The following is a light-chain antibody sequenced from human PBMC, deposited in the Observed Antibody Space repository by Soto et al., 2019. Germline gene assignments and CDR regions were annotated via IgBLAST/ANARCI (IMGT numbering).Light chain of an antibody. CDR2: DAS. V-gene: IGKV3-11*01. J-gene: IGKJ4*01. CDR3: QQRSNWPLT. Sequence: IVLTQSPATLSLSLVERATLSCRASQSVTNSLAWYQQKPGQAPRLLIYDASNRATGIPARFSGSGSGTDFTLTISSLEPEDFAVYYCQQRSNWPLTFGGGTKV. CDR1: QSVTNS.